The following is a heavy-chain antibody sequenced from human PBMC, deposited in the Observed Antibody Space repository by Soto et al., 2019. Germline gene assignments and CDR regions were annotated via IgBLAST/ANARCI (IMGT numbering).Heavy chain of an antibody. J-gene: IGHJ6*02. Sequence: GWSLRLSCAASGFTFSSYGMHWVRQAPGKGLEWVAVIWYDGSNKYYADSVKGRFTISRDNSKNTLYLQMNSLRAEDTAVYYCARDRVTMVRGPYYGMDVWGQGTTVTVSS. V-gene: IGHV3-33*01. CDR3: ARDRVTMVRGPYYGMDV. CDR2: IWYDGSNK. CDR1: GFTFSSYG. D-gene: IGHD3-10*01.